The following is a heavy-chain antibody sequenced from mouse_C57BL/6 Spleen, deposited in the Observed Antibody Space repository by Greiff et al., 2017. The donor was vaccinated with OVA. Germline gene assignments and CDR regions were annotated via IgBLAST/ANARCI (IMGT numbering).Heavy chain of an antibody. CDR1: GFTFSNYW. CDR2: IRLKSDNYAT. J-gene: IGHJ2*01. Sequence: EVKLVESGGGLVQPGGSMKLSCVASGFTFSNYWMNWVRQSPEKGLEWVAQIRLKSDNYATHYAESVKGRFTISRDDSKSSVYLQMNNLRAEDTGIYYCTGFYFLDYWGQGTTLTVSS. CDR3: TGFYFLDY. D-gene: IGHD1-1*01. V-gene: IGHV6-3*01.